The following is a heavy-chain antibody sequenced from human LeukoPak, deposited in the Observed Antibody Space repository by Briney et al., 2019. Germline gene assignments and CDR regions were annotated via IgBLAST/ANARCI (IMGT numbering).Heavy chain of an antibody. D-gene: IGHD1-26*01. J-gene: IGHJ4*02. V-gene: IGHV4-34*01. CDR2: VNHSGST. CDR1: GGSFSGYY. Sequence: SETLSLTCAVYGGSFSGYYWSWIRQPPGKGLEWIGEVNHSGSTNYNPSLKSRVTISVDTSKNQFSLKLSSVTAADTAVYYCARHRTGSYYIYYFDYWGQGTLVTVSS. CDR3: ARHRTGSYYIYYFDY.